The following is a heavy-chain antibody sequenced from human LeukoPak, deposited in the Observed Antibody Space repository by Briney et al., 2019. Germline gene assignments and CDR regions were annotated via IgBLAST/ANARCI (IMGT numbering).Heavy chain of an antibody. J-gene: IGHJ4*02. V-gene: IGHV1-18*01. Sequence: ASVKVSCKASGYTFTSYGISWVRQAPGQGLEWMGWISAYNGNTNYAQKLQGRVTMTTDTSTSTAYMELRSLRSDDTAVYYCARKVFAPGTGGYYFDYWGQGTLVTVSS. CDR1: GYTFTSYG. D-gene: IGHD1-7*01. CDR2: ISAYNGNT. CDR3: ARKVFAPGTGGYYFDY.